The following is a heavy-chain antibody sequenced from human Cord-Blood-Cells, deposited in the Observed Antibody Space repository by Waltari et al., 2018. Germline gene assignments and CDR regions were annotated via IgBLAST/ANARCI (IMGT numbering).Heavy chain of an antibody. D-gene: IGHD3-22*01. Sequence: QVQLVESGGGVVQPGRSLRLSCAASGFTFSSYAMHWVRQAPGKGLEWVAVLSYDGSNKDYADSVKGRFTISRDNSKNTLYLQMNSLRAEDTAVYYCARAHYYDSSGYAFDIWGQGTMVTVSS. J-gene: IGHJ3*02. V-gene: IGHV3-30*04. CDR2: LSYDGSNK. CDR1: GFTFSSYA. CDR3: ARAHYYDSSGYAFDI.